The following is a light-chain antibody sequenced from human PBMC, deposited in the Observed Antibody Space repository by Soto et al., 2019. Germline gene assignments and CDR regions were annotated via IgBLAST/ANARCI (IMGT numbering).Light chain of an antibody. V-gene: IGKV2-28*01. CDR3: MQALQTPLT. J-gene: IGKJ4*01. Sequence: DIVMTQSPLSLPVTPGEPASISCRSSQSLLHSNGYNYLDWYLQKPGQSPQLLIYLGSNRASGVPDRFSDSGSGTDFTLKISRLEAEDVGVYYCMQALQTPLTFGGGTKVEIK. CDR1: QSLLHSNGYNY. CDR2: LGS.